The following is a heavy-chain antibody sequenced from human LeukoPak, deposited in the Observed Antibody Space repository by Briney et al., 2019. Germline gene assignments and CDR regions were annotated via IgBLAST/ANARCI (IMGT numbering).Heavy chain of an antibody. Sequence: ASVKVSCKASGYTFTGYYMHWVRQAPGQGLEWMGWINPNSGGTNYAQKFQGRVTMTRDTSISTAYMELSRLRSDDTAVYYCARVTSRYSRRLVGATQGYYYYMDVWGKGTTVTVSS. V-gene: IGHV1-2*02. CDR2: INPNSGGT. D-gene: IGHD1-26*01. CDR3: ARVTSRYSRRLVGATQGYYYYMDV. CDR1: GYTFTGYY. J-gene: IGHJ6*03.